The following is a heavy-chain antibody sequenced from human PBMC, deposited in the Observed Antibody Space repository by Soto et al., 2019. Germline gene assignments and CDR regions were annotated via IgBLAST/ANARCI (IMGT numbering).Heavy chain of an antibody. V-gene: IGHV1-69*02. CDR1: GGTFSSYT. J-gene: IGHJ3*02. CDR2: IIPILGIA. Sequence: GASVKVSCKASGGTFSSYTISWVRQAPGQGLEWMGRIIPILGIANYAQKFQGRVTITADKSTSTAYMELSSLRSEDTAVYYCARARTRSRVATSPNAFDIWGQGTMVTVSS. CDR3: ARARTRSRVATSPNAFDI. D-gene: IGHD5-12*01.